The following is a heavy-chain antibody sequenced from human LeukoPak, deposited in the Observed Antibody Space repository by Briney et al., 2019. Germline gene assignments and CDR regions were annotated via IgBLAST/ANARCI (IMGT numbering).Heavy chain of an antibody. CDR1: GGTFSSYA. D-gene: IGHD6-13*01. CDR2: IIPILGIA. Sequence: SVKVSCKASGGTFSSYAISWVRQAPGQGLEWMGRIIPILGIANYAQKFQGRVTITADKSTSTAYMELSSLRSEDTAVYYCASLPYAIAAAGNNYFDYWGQGTLVTVSS. J-gene: IGHJ4*02. V-gene: IGHV1-69*04. CDR3: ASLPYAIAAAGNNYFDY.